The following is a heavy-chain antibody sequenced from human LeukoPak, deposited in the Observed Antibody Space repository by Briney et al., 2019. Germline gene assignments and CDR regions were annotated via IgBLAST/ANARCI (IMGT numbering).Heavy chain of an antibody. CDR2: INPNSGGT. CDR1: GYTFTGYY. Sequence: ASVKVSCKASGYTFTGYYMHWVRQAPGQGLEWMGWINPNSGGTNYAQKFQGRVTMTRDTSISTAYMELSRPRSDDTAVYYCARRSCSGGSCYLPYWGQGTLVTVSS. V-gene: IGHV1-2*02. CDR3: ARRSCSGGSCYLPY. J-gene: IGHJ4*02. D-gene: IGHD2-15*01.